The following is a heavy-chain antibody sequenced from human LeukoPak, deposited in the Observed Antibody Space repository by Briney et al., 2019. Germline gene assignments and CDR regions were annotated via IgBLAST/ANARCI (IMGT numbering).Heavy chain of an antibody. CDR3: ATVPGYGSGRGAFDI. CDR1: GYTLTELS. Sequence: ASVKVSCKVSGYTLTELSMHWVRQAPGKGLEWMGGFDPEDGETIHAQKFQGRVTMTEDTSTDTAYMELSSMRSEDTAVYYCATVPGYGSGRGAFDIWGQGTMVTVSS. D-gene: IGHD3-10*01. CDR2: FDPEDGET. V-gene: IGHV1-24*01. J-gene: IGHJ3*02.